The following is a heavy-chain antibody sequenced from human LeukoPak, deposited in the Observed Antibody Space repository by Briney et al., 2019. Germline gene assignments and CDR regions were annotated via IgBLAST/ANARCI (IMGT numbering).Heavy chain of an antibody. Sequence: ATVKVSCKASAYTFTAYYMNWVRQAPGQGLEWMGWINPNSGDTNYAQKFQGRVTMTRDTSISTAYMELSRLRSDDTAVYYCASSIAAADAFDIWGQGTMVTVSS. D-gene: IGHD6-13*01. J-gene: IGHJ3*02. CDR1: AYTFTAYY. CDR2: INPNSGDT. V-gene: IGHV1-2*02. CDR3: ASSIAAADAFDI.